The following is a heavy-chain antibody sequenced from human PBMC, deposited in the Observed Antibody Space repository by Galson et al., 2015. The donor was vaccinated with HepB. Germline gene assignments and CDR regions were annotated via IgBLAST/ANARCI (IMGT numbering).Heavy chain of an antibody. D-gene: IGHD5-12*01. V-gene: IGHV4-38-2*02. CDR3: ARVPLRLTSFDY. J-gene: IGHJ4*02. Sequence: SETLSLTCTVSGYSISSGYYWGWIRQPPGKGLEWIGSIYHSGSTYYNPSLKSRVTISVDTSKNQFSLKLSSVTAADTAVYYCARVPLRLTSFDYWGQGTLVTVSS. CDR1: GYSISSGYY. CDR2: IYHSGST.